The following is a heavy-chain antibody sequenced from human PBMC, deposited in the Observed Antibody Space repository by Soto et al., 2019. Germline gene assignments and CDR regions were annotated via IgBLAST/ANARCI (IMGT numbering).Heavy chain of an antibody. CDR2: ISYDGSNK. J-gene: IGHJ6*02. Sequence: QVQLVESGGGVVQPGRSLRLSCAASGFTFSSYAMHWVRQAPGKGLEWVAVISYDGSNKYYADSVKGRFTISRDNSKNTLYLQMNSRRAEDTAVYYCARDALAAAGTPRHYYYYGMDVWGQGTTVTVSS. V-gene: IGHV3-30-3*01. CDR3: ARDALAAAGTPRHYYYYGMDV. D-gene: IGHD6-13*01. CDR1: GFTFSSYA.